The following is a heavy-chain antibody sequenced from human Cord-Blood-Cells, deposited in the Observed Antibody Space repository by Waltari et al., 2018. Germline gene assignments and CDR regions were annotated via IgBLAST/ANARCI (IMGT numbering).Heavy chain of an antibody. D-gene: IGHD1-26*01. CDR1: GGPISSSSYY. CDR3: ASPSGSYYDAFDI. CDR2: IYYSGST. V-gene: IGHV4-39*01. Sequence: QLQLQEAGPGLVKPSETLSLTCTASGGPISSSSYYWGWIRQPPGKGLEWIGSIYYSGSTYYNPSIKSRVTISVETSNNQFSLKLSSVTAADTAVYYCASPSGSYYDAFDIWGQGTMVTVSS. J-gene: IGHJ3*02.